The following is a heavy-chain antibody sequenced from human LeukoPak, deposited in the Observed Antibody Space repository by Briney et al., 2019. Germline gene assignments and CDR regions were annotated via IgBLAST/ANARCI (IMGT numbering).Heavy chain of an antibody. V-gene: IGHV4-4*07. Sequence: SETLSLTCAVYGGSLTDYYWSWIRQPPGKGLEWIGRTYTSGSTNNNPTLTRRVTTSVDTSTHQFPTKLSSVTAADTAVYYCAREAVVTTASYFDYWGQGTMVTASS. CDR3: AREAVVTTASYFDY. CDR2: TYTSGST. D-gene: IGHD3-22*01. J-gene: IGHJ4*02. CDR1: GGSLTDYY.